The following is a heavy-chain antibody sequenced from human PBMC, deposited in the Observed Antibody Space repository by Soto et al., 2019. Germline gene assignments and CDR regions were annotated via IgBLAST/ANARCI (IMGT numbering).Heavy chain of an antibody. CDR3: VRAVDV. Sequence: GGSLRLSCAASGFTFSSYWMYWVRQAPGKGLVWVSRINSDGSGTTYADSVKGRFAISRDNAKNTLYLQMNSLRAEDTAVYYCVRAVDVWGQGTTVTVSS. CDR2: INSDGSGT. CDR1: GFTFSSYW. V-gene: IGHV3-74*01. J-gene: IGHJ6*02.